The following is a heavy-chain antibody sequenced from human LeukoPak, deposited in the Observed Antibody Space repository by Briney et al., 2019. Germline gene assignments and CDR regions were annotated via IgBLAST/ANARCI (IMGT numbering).Heavy chain of an antibody. CDR3: ARDQGGYSYGYFDY. J-gene: IGHJ4*02. V-gene: IGHV1-69*04. CDR1: GGTFSSYA. Sequence: GASVKVSCKASGGTFSSYAISWVRQAPGQGLEWMGRIIPILGIANYAQKFQGRVTITADKSTSTAYMELSSLRSEDTAVYYYARDQGGYSYGYFDYWGQGTLVTVSS. D-gene: IGHD5-18*01. CDR2: IIPILGIA.